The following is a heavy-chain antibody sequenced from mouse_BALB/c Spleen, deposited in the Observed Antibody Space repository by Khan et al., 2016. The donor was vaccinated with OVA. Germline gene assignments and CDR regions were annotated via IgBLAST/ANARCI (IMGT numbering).Heavy chain of an antibody. CDR3: AAAYYRNYFDY. D-gene: IGHD2-14*01. CDR1: GFTFTSYG. J-gene: IGHJ2*01. V-gene: IGHV1S134*01. Sequence: EVQLQESGAELGRPGSSVKLSCKTSGFTFTSYGIKWVKQRPGQGLEWIGYIYPGNGYTVYNEKFQGKATLTSDISSSTAYMQLTSLTSEDSAIKFCAAAYYRNYFDYWGQGTTLPVSS. CDR2: IYPGNGYT.